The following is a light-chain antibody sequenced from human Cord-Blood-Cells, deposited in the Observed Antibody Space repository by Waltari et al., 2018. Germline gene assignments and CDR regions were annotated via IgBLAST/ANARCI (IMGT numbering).Light chain of an antibody. J-gene: IGLJ2*01. CDR2: DVS. Sequence: QSALTQPASVSGSPGQSITISCTGTSSDAGGYNYVSVYQQHPGKAPKLMIYDVSNRPSGVSNRFSGSKSGNTASLTISGLQAEDESDYYCSSYTSSSLVVFGGGTKLTVL. CDR1: SSDAGGYNY. CDR3: SSYTSSSLVV. V-gene: IGLV2-14*01.